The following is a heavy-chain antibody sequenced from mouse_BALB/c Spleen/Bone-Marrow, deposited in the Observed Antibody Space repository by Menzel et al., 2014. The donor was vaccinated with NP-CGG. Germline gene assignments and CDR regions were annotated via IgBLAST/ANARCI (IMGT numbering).Heavy chain of an antibody. D-gene: IGHD6-2*01. Sequence: DVMLVESGGGFVQPGGSLKLSCAASGFTFSSYIMSWVRQTPKKRLEWVAYISHSGGSSYYLDTVKGRFTISRDNAKNTLYLQMSSLKSEDTAMYYCARVSPYWYFDVWGAGTTVTVSS. CDR2: ISHSGGSS. J-gene: IGHJ1*01. V-gene: IGHV5-12-2*01. CDR1: GFTFSSYI. CDR3: ARVSPYWYFDV.